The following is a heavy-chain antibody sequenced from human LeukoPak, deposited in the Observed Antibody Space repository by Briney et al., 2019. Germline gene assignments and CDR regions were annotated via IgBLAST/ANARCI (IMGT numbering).Heavy chain of an antibody. CDR2: ISGSGGST. V-gene: IGHV3-23*01. Sequence: GGSLRLSCAASGFTFSSYAMSWVRQAPGKGLEWVSAISGSGGSTYYADSVKGRFTISRDNSKNTLYLQMNSLRAEDTAVYYCAKSVVPAAQGPYYYFGMDVWGQGTTVTVSS. J-gene: IGHJ6*02. CDR1: GFTFSSYA. D-gene: IGHD2-2*01. CDR3: AKSVVPAAQGPYYYFGMDV.